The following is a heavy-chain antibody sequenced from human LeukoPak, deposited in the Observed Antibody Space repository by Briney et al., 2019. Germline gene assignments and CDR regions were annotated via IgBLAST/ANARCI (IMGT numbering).Heavy chain of an antibody. Sequence: ASVKVSCKASGCTFSSYAISWVRRAPGQGLEWMGRIIPILGIANYAQKFQGRVTITADKSTSTAYMELSSLRSEDTAVYYCARDYIRSSGYGYWGQGTLVTVSS. D-gene: IGHD1-26*01. V-gene: IGHV1-69*04. CDR1: GCTFSSYA. CDR2: IIPILGIA. CDR3: ARDYIRSSGYGY. J-gene: IGHJ4*02.